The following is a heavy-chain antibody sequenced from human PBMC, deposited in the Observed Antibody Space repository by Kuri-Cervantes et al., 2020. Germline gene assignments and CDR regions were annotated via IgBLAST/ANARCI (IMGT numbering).Heavy chain of an antibody. Sequence: GGSLRLSCVASGFTFSNYAMSWVRQAPGKGLEWVSVIYSGGSTYYADSVKGRFTISRDNSKNTLYLQMNSLRAEDTAVYYCANYDFWSGPDAFDIWGQGTMVTVSS. CDR3: ANYDFWSGPDAFDI. V-gene: IGHV3-66*02. CDR1: GFTFSNYA. D-gene: IGHD3-3*01. CDR2: IYSGGST. J-gene: IGHJ3*02.